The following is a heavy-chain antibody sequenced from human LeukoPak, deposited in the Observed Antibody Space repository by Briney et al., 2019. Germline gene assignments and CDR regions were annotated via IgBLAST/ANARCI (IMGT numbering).Heavy chain of an antibody. V-gene: IGHV3-33*01. CDR2: IWYDGSNK. J-gene: IGHJ5*02. CDR3: ARDRVTMVRGVVPNWFDP. D-gene: IGHD3-10*01. Sequence: GGSLRLSCAASGFTFSSYGMHWVRQAPGKGLEWVAVIWYDGSNKYYADSVKCRFTISRDNSKNTLYLQMNSLRAEDTAVYYCARDRVTMVRGVVPNWFDPWGQGTLVTVSS. CDR1: GFTFSSYG.